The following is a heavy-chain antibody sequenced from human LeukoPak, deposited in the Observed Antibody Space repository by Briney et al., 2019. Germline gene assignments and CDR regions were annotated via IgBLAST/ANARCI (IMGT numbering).Heavy chain of an antibody. CDR1: GFTFSSYW. D-gene: IGHD2-15*01. CDR2: INSDGSST. CDR3: AREDYCSGGSCYSGPDN. Sequence: PGGSLRVSCAASGFTFSSYWMHWVRQAPGKGLVWVSRINSDGSSTSYADSVKGRFTISRDNAKNTLYLQMNSLRAEDTAVYYCAREDYCSGGSCYSGPDNWGQGTLVTVSS. J-gene: IGHJ4*02. V-gene: IGHV3-74*01.